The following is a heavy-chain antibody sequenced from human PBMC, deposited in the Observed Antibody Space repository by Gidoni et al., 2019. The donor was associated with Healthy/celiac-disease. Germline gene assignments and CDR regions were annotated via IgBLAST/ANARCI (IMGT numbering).Heavy chain of an antibody. CDR3: ARDYGSYATHELDY. CDR2: ISSRSSTI. Sequence: EVQLVEDAGVLVQPGGSRILSCPAPGFTFSSYSMTWVRQAPGKGLEWVSYISSRSSTIYYADSVKGRFTISRENAKKSLYLQMNSLRDEDTAVYYCARDYGSYATHELDYWGQGTLVTVSS. CDR1: GFTFSSYS. J-gene: IGHJ4*02. V-gene: IGHV3-48*02. D-gene: IGHD1-26*01.